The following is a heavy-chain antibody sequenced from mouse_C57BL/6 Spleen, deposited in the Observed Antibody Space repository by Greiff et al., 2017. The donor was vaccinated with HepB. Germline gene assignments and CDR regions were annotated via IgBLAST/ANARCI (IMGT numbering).Heavy chain of an antibody. D-gene: IGHD3-2*02. CDR3: AREGRDISGFFAY. J-gene: IGHJ3*01. CDR2: ISYDGSN. V-gene: IGHV3-6*01. CDR1: GYSITSGYY. Sequence: EVQLQESGPGLVKPSQSLSLTCSVTGYSITSGYYWNWIRQFPGNKLEWMDYISYDGSNNYNQSLKNRISITRDTSKNQFFLKLNTVTTEDTATYYCAREGRDISGFFAYWGQGTLVTVSA.